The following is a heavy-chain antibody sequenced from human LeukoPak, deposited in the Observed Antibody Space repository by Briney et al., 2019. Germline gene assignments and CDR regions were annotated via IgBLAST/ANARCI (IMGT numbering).Heavy chain of an antibody. CDR2: INPNSGGT. V-gene: IGHV1-2*02. CDR3: ARRLWVSGWYTELDNYFDY. CDR1: GYTFTGYY. J-gene: IGHJ4*02. D-gene: IGHD6-19*01. Sequence: GASVKVSCKASGYTFTGYYMHWVRQAPGQGLEWMGWINPNSGGTNYAQKFQGRVTMTRDTSISTAYMELSRLRSDDTAVYYCARRLWVSGWYTELDNYFDYWGQGTLVTVSS.